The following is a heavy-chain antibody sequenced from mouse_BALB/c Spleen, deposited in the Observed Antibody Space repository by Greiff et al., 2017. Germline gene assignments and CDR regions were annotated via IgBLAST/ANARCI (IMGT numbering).Heavy chain of an antibody. V-gene: IGHV1-54*03. CDR3: ARSDYGNYGYYAMDY. J-gene: IGHJ4*01. Sequence: VQRVESGAELVRPGTSVKVSCKASGYAFTNYLIEWVKQRPGQGLEWIGVINPGSGGTNYNEKFKGKATLTADKSSSTAYMQLSSLTSDDSAVYFCARSDYGNYGYYAMDYWGQGTSVTVSS. CDR2: INPGSGGT. CDR1: GYAFTNYL. D-gene: IGHD2-1*01.